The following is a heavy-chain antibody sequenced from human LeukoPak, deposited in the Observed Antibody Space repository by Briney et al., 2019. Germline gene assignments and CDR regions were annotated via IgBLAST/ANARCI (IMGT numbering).Heavy chain of an antibody. V-gene: IGHV3-30-3*01. Sequence: GMSLRLSCPASGFTFSAYAMHWVRHARGKGREWVAIRSYDGNIKYQAHSVKGRFTISRDDSKYTLYLQMNSLRAEDTAVYYCARDRSANSRVYYFDYWGQGTLVTVSS. CDR1: GFTFSAYA. CDR2: RSYDGNIK. CDR3: ARDRSANSRVYYFDY. J-gene: IGHJ4*02. D-gene: IGHD4/OR15-4a*01.